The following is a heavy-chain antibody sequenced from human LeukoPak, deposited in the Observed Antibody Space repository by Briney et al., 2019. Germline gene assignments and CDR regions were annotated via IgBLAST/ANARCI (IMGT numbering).Heavy chain of an antibody. CDR2: IYPGDSDT. D-gene: IGHD6-19*01. CDR3: ASGDSGGSAVAGTFDY. J-gene: IGHJ4*02. Sequence: GESLKISCKGSGYSFTSYWIGWVRQMPGKGLEWMGIIYPGDSDTRYSPSFQGQVTISADKSISTAYLQWSSLKASDTAMYYCASGDSGGSAVAGTFDYWGQGTLVTVSS. CDR1: GYSFTSYW. V-gene: IGHV5-51*01.